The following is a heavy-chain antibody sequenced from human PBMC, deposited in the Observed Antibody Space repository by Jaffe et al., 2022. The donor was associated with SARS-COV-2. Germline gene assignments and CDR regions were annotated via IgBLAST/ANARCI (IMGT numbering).Heavy chain of an antibody. Sequence: EVQLVESGGGLVQPGRSLRLSCAASGFTFDDYAMHWVRQAPGKGLEWVSGISWNSGSIGYADSVKGRFTISRDNAKNSLYLQMNSLRAEDTALYYCAKGDMVRGVKHNNAFDIWGQGTMVTVSS. CDR2: ISWNSGSI. D-gene: IGHD3-10*01. J-gene: IGHJ3*02. CDR1: GFTFDDYA. CDR3: AKGDMVRGVKHNNAFDI. V-gene: IGHV3-9*01.